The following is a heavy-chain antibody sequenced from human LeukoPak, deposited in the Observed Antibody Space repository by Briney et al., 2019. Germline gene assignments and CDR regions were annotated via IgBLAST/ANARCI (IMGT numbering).Heavy chain of an antibody. J-gene: IGHJ5*02. D-gene: IGHD3-10*01. Sequence: SETLSLTCTVSGASISSGSYYWSWIRQPAGKGLEWIGRIYTSGSTNYNPSLKSRVTISVDTSKNQFSLKLSSVTAADTAVYYCARGRPDGSGSYYKFDPWGQGTLVTVSS. V-gene: IGHV4-61*02. CDR2: IYTSGST. CDR3: ARGRPDGSGSYYKFDP. CDR1: GASISSGSYY.